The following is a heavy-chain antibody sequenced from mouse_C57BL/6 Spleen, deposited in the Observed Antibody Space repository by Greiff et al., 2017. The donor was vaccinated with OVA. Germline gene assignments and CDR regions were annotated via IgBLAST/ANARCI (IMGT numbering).Heavy chain of an antibody. Sequence: EVKLVESGEGLVKPGGSLKLSCAASGFTFSSYAMSWVRQTPEKRLEWVAYISSGGDYIYYADTVKGRFTISRDNARNTLYLQMSSLKSEDTAMYYCTRVIYYGNYVDYAMDYWGQGTSVTVSS. V-gene: IGHV5-9-1*02. D-gene: IGHD2-1*01. CDR1: GFTFSSYA. CDR2: ISSGGDYI. CDR3: TRVIYYGNYVDYAMDY. J-gene: IGHJ4*01.